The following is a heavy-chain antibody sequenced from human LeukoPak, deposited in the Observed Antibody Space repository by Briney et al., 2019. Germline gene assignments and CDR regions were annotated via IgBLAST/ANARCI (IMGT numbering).Heavy chain of an antibody. CDR1: GFTFDDYT. J-gene: IGHJ4*02. D-gene: IGHD3-22*01. Sequence: GGSLRLSCAASGFTFDDYTMHWVRQAPGKGLEWVSGISWNSGSIGYADSVKGRFTISRDNAKNSLYLQMNSLRAEDTALYYCVDSSGYYFGGQGTLVTVSS. V-gene: IGHV3-9*01. CDR2: ISWNSGSI. CDR3: VDSSGYYF.